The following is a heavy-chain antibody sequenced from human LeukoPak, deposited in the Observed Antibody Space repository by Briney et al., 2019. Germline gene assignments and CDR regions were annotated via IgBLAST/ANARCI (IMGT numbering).Heavy chain of an antibody. CDR1: GFTFSSYW. CDR2: IKQDGSEN. Sequence: GGSLRLSCASAGFTFSSYWMSWVRQAQGKGLEWVANIKQDGSENYYVDSVKGRFTTSRDNAKNSLYLQMNSLRAEDTAVYYCAREGWEQNTAYYYYYYYMDVWGKGTTVTISS. CDR3: AREGWEQNTAYYYYYYYMDV. J-gene: IGHJ6*03. D-gene: IGHD1-26*01. V-gene: IGHV3-7*01.